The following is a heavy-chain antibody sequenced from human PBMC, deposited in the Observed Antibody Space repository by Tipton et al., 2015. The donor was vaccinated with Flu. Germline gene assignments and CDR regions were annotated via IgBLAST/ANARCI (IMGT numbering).Heavy chain of an antibody. CDR1: GFTFSNSC. CDR3: TKHPCFRSCTTGVSEN. V-gene: IGHV3-30*02. D-gene: IGHD2-8*01. Sequence: SLRLSCAASGFTFSNSCIHWVRQAPGKGLEWVAYIRYDGSDIYYGNSMEGRFTISRDNSKNTLYLDMNSLGAQDTALYYCTKHPCFRSCTTGVSENWGQGPQVTVSS. J-gene: IGHJ4*02. CDR2: IRYDGSDI.